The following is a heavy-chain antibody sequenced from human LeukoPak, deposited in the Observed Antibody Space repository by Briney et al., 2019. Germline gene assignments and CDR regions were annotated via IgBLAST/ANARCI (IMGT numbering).Heavy chain of an antibody. J-gene: IGHJ4*02. CDR2: INVNSGGT. Sequence: ASVKVSCKASGGTFSSYAISWVRQAPGQGLEWMGWINVNSGGTNYAQKFYARVTMTRDTSISTAYMELRSLRSEDTAVYYCARVGYSSSWYGVDYWGQGTLVTVSS. D-gene: IGHD6-13*01. CDR1: GGTFSSYA. V-gene: IGHV1-2*02. CDR3: ARVGYSSSWYGVDY.